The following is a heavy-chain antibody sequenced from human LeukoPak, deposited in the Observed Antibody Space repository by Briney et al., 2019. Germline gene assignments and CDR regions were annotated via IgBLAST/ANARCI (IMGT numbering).Heavy chain of an antibody. J-gene: IGHJ3*02. CDR2: IYSNGNT. Sequence: SETLSLTCIVSGVSFSSSYWSWIRQPPGKGLEWIAYIYSNGNTNSNPSLKSRVTIAVDTSQSQFSLKLSSATAADTAVYYCARGLVGLTPHAGVFQIWGQGTKVTVSS. V-gene: IGHV4-59*01. D-gene: IGHD1-26*01. CDR3: ARGLVGLTPHAGVFQI. CDR1: GVSFSSSY.